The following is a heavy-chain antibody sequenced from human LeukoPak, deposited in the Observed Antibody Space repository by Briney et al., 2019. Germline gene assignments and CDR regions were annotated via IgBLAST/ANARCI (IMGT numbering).Heavy chain of an antibody. V-gene: IGHV4-39*07. Sequence: PSETLSLTCSLSGGSISIRRSYWGWIRQTPGKGLEWVGSIYYNEDTYYNPSFKSRVSMSLDTSKNQFSLKLSSVSAARWAVYYCARESHCPYGVCPRDYYMGVWGQGTTVTVSS. J-gene: IGHJ6*03. D-gene: IGHD2-8*01. CDR1: GGSISIRRSY. CDR3: ARESHCPYGVCPRDYYMGV. CDR2: IYYNEDT.